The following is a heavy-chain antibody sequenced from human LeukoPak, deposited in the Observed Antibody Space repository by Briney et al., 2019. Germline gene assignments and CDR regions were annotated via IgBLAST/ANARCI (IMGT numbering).Heavy chain of an antibody. J-gene: IGHJ5*02. Sequence: GGSLRLSCAASGFTFSSYDMSWVRQAPGKGLEWVSAISGSGGSTYYADSVKGRFTISRDNSKNTLYLQMNSLRAEDTAVYYCAKDRFLLFWFDPWGQGTLVTVSS. CDR2: ISGSGGST. D-gene: IGHD2-15*01. V-gene: IGHV3-23*01. CDR1: GFTFSSYD. CDR3: AKDRFLLFWFDP.